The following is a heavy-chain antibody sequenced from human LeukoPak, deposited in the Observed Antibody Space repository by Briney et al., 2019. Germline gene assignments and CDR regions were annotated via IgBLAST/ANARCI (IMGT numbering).Heavy chain of an antibody. CDR1: GFTFSSYA. CDR2: IIGSGGST. J-gene: IGHJ3*02. CDR3: AKAPNGGYDLDAFDI. Sequence: GGSLRLSCAASGFTFSSYAMSWVRQAPGKGLEWVSAIIGSGGSTYYADSVKGRFTISRDNSKNTLYLQMNSLRAEDTAVYYCAKAPNGGYDLDAFDIWGQGTMVTVSS. V-gene: IGHV3-23*01. D-gene: IGHD5-12*01.